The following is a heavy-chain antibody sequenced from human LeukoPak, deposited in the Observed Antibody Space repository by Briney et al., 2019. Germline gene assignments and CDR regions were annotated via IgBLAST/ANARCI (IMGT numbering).Heavy chain of an antibody. CDR1: GYTFTSYG. V-gene: IGHV1-2*02. D-gene: IGHD5-12*01. J-gene: IGHJ4*02. CDR2: INPNSGGT. Sequence: GASVKVSCKASGYTFTSYGISWVRQAPGQGLEWMGWINPNSGGTNYAQKFQGRVTMTRDTSISTAYMELSRLRSDDTAVYYCARESGYDQYYFDYWGLGTLVTVSS. CDR3: ARESGYDQYYFDY.